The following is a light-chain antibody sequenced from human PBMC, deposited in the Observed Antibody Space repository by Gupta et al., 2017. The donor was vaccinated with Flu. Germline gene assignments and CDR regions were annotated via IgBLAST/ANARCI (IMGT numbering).Light chain of an antibody. V-gene: IGKV2-28*01. J-gene: IGKJ2*01. CDR1: QSLSSDGYTY. CDR3: RQALQTPYT. Sequence: DIVMTQSPLSLPVTPGEPASISCRSRQSLSSDGYTYFGWYLQKPGQSPQLLIYLGSSRASGVPDRFSGSGSGTDFTLKITRVEAEDVGVYYCRQALQTPYTFGQGTKLEIK. CDR2: LGS.